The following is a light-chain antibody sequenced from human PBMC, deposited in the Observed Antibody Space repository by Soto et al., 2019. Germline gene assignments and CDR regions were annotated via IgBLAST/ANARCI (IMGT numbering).Light chain of an antibody. CDR1: SSNIGAGHD. CDR2: GNG. J-gene: IGLJ1*01. CDR3: QSYDSNLSGSEV. Sequence: QSVPTQPPPVSGAPGQRVTISCTGSSSNIGAGHDVHWYQHLPGTAPKLLIYGNGSRPSGVPDRFSGSKSGTSASLAITGLQAEDEADYYCQSYDSNLSGSEVFGAGTKVTVL. V-gene: IGLV1-40*01.